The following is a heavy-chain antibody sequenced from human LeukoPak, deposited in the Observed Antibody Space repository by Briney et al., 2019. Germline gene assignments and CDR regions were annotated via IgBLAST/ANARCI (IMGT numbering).Heavy chain of an antibody. V-gene: IGHV3-23*01. D-gene: IGHD4-17*01. J-gene: IGHJ4*02. Sequence: GGSLRLSCGASGFTFSSCGMNWVRQAPGKGLEWVSSVSGSGGDTFYADSVKGRFLISRDHSKNMLYIQMNSLRAEDTAVYYCAKYRYGDYSFDHWGQGTLVTVSS. CDR1: GFTFSSCG. CDR2: VSGSGGDT. CDR3: AKYRYGDYSFDH.